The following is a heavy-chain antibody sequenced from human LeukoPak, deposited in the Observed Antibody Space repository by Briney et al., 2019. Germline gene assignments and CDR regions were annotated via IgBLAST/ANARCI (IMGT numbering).Heavy chain of an antibody. J-gene: IGHJ5*02. V-gene: IGHV3-53*05. Sequence: GGSLRLSCAASGFTVSSNYMSWVRQAPEKGLEWVSVIYSGGSTYYADSVKGRFTISRDNSKNTLYLQMNSLRAEDTAVYYCAKALEDYGDPFNWFDPWGQGTLVTVSS. CDR3: AKALEDYGDPFNWFDP. D-gene: IGHD4-17*01. CDR1: GFTVSSNY. CDR2: IYSGGST.